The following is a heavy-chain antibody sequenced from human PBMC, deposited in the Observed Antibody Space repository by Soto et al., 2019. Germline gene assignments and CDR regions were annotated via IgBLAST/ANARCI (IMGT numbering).Heavy chain of an antibody. Sequence: QINFNESGPTVVRPTETLTLTCRFSGFSLTTSGVGVGWIRQSPGKAPEWLALMYWDDAKRYSASLKSRLTITEDTSKNQVVLTVSDLDPTDTATYDCAHRVLRTVFGLVTTTAIYFDFWGQGTPVAVAS. D-gene: IGHD3-3*01. CDR2: MYWDDAK. CDR3: AHRVLRTVFGLVTTTAIYFDF. CDR1: GFSLTTSGVG. J-gene: IGHJ4*02. V-gene: IGHV2-5*02.